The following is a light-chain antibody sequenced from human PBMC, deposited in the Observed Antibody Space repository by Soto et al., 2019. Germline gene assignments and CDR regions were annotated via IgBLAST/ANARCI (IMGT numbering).Light chain of an antibody. CDR2: HDD. Sequence: QSVLTQPPSVSEAPRQRVTISCSGSSSNIGNNGVNWYQQLPGKAPKLLIYHDDLLPSGVSDRFSGSKSGTSASLAISGLQSEDEADYYCAAWDDSLNGVIFGGGTKVTVL. J-gene: IGLJ2*01. CDR1: SSNIGNNG. CDR3: AAWDDSLNGVI. V-gene: IGLV1-36*01.